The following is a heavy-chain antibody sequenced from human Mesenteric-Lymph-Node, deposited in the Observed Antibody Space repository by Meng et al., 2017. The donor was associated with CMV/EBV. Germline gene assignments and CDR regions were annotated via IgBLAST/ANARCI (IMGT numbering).Heavy chain of an antibody. CDR2: IYSGGST. Sequence: GGSLRLSCAASGFTFSSYAMHWVRQAPGKGLEWVSVIYSGGSTYYADSVKGRFTISRDNSKNTLYLQMNSLRAEDTAVYYCAKFPDYGDSLDYWGQGTLVTVSS. D-gene: IGHD4-17*01. J-gene: IGHJ4*02. V-gene: IGHV3-NL1*01. CDR1: GFTFSSYA. CDR3: AKFPDYGDSLDY.